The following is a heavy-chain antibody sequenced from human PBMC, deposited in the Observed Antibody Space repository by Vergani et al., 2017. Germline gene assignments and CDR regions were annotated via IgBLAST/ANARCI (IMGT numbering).Heavy chain of an antibody. Sequence: EVQLVESGGGLVQPGGSLRLSCAASGFTFSSYEMNWVRQAPGKGLEWVSYISSSGSTIYYADSVKGRFTIPRDNAKNSLYLQMNSLRAEDTAVYYCARGRVVAATEEPYWYFDLWGRGTLVTVSS. CDR1: GFTFSSYE. D-gene: IGHD2-15*01. J-gene: IGHJ2*01. V-gene: IGHV3-48*03. CDR3: ARGRVVAATEEPYWYFDL. CDR2: ISSSGSTI.